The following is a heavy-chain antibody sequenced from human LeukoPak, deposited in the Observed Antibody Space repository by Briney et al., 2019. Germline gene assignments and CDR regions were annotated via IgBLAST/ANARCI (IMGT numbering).Heavy chain of an antibody. CDR1: GFTFSSYT. Sequence: GGSLRLSCAASGFTFSSYTMVWVRQASRKGLEWVSSVSSGSSTIYYADSVKGRFTISRDNDKNSLYLQMNSLRAEDTAVYFCARARASTSNLGYFDYWGQGTLVTVSS. CDR2: VSSGSSTI. D-gene: IGHD1-26*01. CDR3: ARARASTSNLGYFDY. V-gene: IGHV3-48*01. J-gene: IGHJ4*02.